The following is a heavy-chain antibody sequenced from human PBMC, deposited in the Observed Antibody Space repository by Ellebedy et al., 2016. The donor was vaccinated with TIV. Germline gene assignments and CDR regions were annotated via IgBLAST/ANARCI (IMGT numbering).Heavy chain of an antibody. D-gene: IGHD5-12*01. Sequence: AASVKVSCKASGYTFTSYGISWVRQAPGQGLEWMGWISAYNGNTNYAQKLQGRVTMTTDTSTSTAYMELRSLRSEDTVVYYCARDLGGLGDYWGQGTLVTVSS. J-gene: IGHJ4*02. CDR2: ISAYNGNT. CDR1: GYTFTSYG. V-gene: IGHV1-18*01. CDR3: ARDLGGLGDY.